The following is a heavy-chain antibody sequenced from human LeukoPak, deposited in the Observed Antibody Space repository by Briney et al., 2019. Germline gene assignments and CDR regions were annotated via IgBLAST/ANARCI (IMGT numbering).Heavy chain of an antibody. V-gene: IGHV4-34*01. J-gene: IGHJ4*02. Sequence: SETLSLTCAVYGGSFSGYYWSWIRQPPGKGLEWIGEINHSGSTNYNPSLKSRVTISVGTSKNQFSLKLSSVTAADTAVYYCARGSSSGYQAYWGQGTLVTVSS. CDR2: INHSGST. CDR3: ARGSSSGYQAY. CDR1: GGSFSGYY. D-gene: IGHD3-22*01.